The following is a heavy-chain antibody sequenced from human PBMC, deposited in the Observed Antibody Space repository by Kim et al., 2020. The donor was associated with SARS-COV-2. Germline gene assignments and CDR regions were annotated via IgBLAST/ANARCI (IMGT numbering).Heavy chain of an antibody. J-gene: IGHJ6*02. V-gene: IGHV3-21*01. Sequence: SSKFIYYADSVKGHFTSSRDNAKSSLYLQVNSLRAEATAVYYCARVPGDVWGQGTTVTLSS. CDR3: ARVPGDV. CDR2: SSKFI.